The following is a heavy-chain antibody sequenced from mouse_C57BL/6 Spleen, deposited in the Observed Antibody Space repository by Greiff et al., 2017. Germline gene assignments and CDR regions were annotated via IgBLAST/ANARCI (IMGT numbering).Heavy chain of an antibody. CDR3: AREAYYSNYAMDY. V-gene: IGHV5-4*01. CDR1: GFTFSSYA. J-gene: IGHJ4*01. CDR2: ISDGGSYT. Sequence: DVKLVESGGGLVKPGGSLKLSCAASGFTFSSYAMSWVRQTPEQRLEWVATISDGGSYTYYPDNVKGRFTISRDNAKNNLYLQMSHLKSEDTAMYYCAREAYYSNYAMDYWGQGTSVTVSS. D-gene: IGHD2-5*01.